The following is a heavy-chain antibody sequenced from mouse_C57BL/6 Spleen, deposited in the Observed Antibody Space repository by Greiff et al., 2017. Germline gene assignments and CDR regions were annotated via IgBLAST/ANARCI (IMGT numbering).Heavy chain of an antibody. Sequence: QVQLQQSGAELVKPGASVKLSCKASGYTFTSYWMQWVKQRPGQGLEWIGEIDPSDSYTNYNQKFKGKATLTVDTSSSTAYMQLSSLTSEDSAVYYCARRLRYSNYPCDWGQGTTLTVSS. CDR3: ARRLRYSNYPCD. J-gene: IGHJ2*01. V-gene: IGHV1-50*01. D-gene: IGHD2-5*01. CDR1: GYTFTSYW. CDR2: IDPSDSYT.